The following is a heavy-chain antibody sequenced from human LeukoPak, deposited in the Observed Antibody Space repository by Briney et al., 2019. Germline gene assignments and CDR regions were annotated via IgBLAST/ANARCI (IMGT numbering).Heavy chain of an antibody. D-gene: IGHD2-15*01. CDR2: IIPILGIA. CDR1: GGTFSSYT. Sequence: GASVKVSCKASGGTFSSYTISWVRQAPGQGLEWTGRIIPILGIANYAQKFQDRVTITADKSTSTAYMELSSLRSEDTAVYYCASEYCSGGSCYPVDYWGQGTLVTVSS. J-gene: IGHJ4*02. V-gene: IGHV1-69*02. CDR3: ASEYCSGGSCYPVDY.